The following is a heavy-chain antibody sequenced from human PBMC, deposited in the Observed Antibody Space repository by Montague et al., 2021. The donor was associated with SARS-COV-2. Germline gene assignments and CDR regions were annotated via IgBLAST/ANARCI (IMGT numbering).Heavy chain of an antibody. Sequence: SLRLSCAASGFTFSSYGMHWVRQAPGKGLEWVAVTWYDGSNKYYADSVKGRFTISRDNSKNTLYLQMNSLRAEDTAVYYCARDLFRYDSSGYYYPNYYYYGMDVWGQGTTVTVSS. CDR1: GFTFSSYG. CDR2: TWYDGSNK. J-gene: IGHJ6*02. D-gene: IGHD3-22*01. CDR3: ARDLFRYDSSGYYYPNYYYYGMDV. V-gene: IGHV3-33*01.